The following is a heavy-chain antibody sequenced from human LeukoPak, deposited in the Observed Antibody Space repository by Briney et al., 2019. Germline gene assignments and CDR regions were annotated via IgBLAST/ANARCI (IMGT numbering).Heavy chain of an antibody. CDR1: GHRFTSYW. CDR3: ARQGTAVTLDY. Sequence: GESLKISCKGSGHRFTSYWIGWVRQMPGKGLEWMGIVNPGDSDTRYSPSFQGHVTLSVDKSISTAYLQWSSLQASDTAMYYCARQGTAVTLDYWGQGALVTVSS. D-gene: IGHD4-17*01. V-gene: IGHV5-51*01. J-gene: IGHJ4*02. CDR2: VNPGDSDT.